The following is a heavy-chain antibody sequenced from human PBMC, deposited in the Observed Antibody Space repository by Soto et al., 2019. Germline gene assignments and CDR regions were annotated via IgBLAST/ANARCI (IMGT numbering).Heavy chain of an antibody. CDR3: ARRGSGLVDY. CDR2: ISTYNGHT. J-gene: IGHJ4*02. D-gene: IGHD6-19*01. Sequence: QVQLEQSGAEVKKPGAAVKVSCKASGYTFTSYGITWVRQAPGQGLEWMGWISTYNGHTEYAQKLQGRVTMTTDISTSTAYMELRSLRCDDTAVYYCARRGSGLVDYWGQGTLVTVSS. CDR1: GYTFTSYG. V-gene: IGHV1-18*04.